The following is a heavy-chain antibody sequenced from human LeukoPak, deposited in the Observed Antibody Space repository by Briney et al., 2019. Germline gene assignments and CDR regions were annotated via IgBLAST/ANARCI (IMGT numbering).Heavy chain of an antibody. D-gene: IGHD4-17*01. Sequence: ASVKVSCKASGYTFTGYYMHWVRQAPGQGLEWMGWINPNSGDTNYAQKFQGRVTMTRDTSISTAYMELSRLRSDDTAVYYCLYGDYPADAFDIWGQGTMVTVSS. V-gene: IGHV1-2*02. J-gene: IGHJ3*02. CDR2: INPNSGDT. CDR1: GYTFTGYY. CDR3: LYGDYPADAFDI.